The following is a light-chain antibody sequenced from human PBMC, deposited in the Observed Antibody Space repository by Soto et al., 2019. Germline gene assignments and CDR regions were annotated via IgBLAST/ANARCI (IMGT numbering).Light chain of an antibody. Sequence: EIVLTQSPANLSVCPGERGTLXCRASQSVSSYIAWYQQTAGQARRLLISGASTRGTGIPARFSGSGSGREFTLTISSLQSEDFAVYYCQQYNNWPPLTFGEGTKVDIK. J-gene: IGKJ4*01. V-gene: IGKV3-15*01. CDR1: QSVSSY. CDR2: GAS. CDR3: QQYNNWPPLT.